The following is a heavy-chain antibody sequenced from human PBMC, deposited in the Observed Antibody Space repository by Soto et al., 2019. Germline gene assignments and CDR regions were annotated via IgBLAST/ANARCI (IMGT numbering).Heavy chain of an antibody. Sequence: EVQLVESGGALVQPGGSLRLSCAASGFTFSDHYMDWVRQAPGKGLEWVGRARNKANSYTTTYAASVKGRFTISRDDSKSSLYLQMNSLTTEDTAVYYWARLSHYGGNWFFDYWGQGTLVTVSS. V-gene: IGHV3-72*01. CDR2: ARNKANSYTT. CDR3: ARLSHYGGNWFFDY. CDR1: GFTFSDHY. D-gene: IGHD4-17*01. J-gene: IGHJ4*02.